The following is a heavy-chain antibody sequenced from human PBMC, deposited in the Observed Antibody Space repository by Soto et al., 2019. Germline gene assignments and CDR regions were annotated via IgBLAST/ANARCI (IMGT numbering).Heavy chain of an antibody. CDR2: INPRTTAT. CDR1: GYTFSDYD. J-gene: IGHJ4*02. D-gene: IGHD3-3*02. V-gene: IGHV1-2*02. CDR3: ARDLRTLASPLDV. Sequence: QVQLVQSAPQVRKPGASVKVSCKASGYTFSDYDIYCVRQAPGQRLDWLECINPRTTATNFALTFQGRVTLSRDSSTDTSYMELSSLRSDDTAVYYCARDLRTLASPLDVWGQGTLANVSS.